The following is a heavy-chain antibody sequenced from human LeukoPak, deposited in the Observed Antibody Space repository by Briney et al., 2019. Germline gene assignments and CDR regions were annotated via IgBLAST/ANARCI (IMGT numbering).Heavy chain of an antibody. Sequence: EGSLRLSCAASGFTFSSYWMSWVRQAPGKGLEWVANIKQDGSEKYYADSVKGRFTISRDNAKNSLYLQMNSLRAEDTAVYYCARDRDDSSGFPVRYWGQGTLVTVSS. CDR2: IKQDGSEK. V-gene: IGHV3-7*01. J-gene: IGHJ4*02. D-gene: IGHD3-22*01. CDR3: ARDRDDSSGFPVRY. CDR1: GFTFSSYW.